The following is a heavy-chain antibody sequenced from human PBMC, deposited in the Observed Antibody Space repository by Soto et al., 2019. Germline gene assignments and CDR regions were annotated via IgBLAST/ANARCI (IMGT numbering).Heavy chain of an antibody. CDR2: VSSSSSTI. Sequence: EVQLVESGGGLVQPGGSLRLSCAASGFTFSSYSMNWVRQAPGKGLEWVSYVSSSSSTIYYADSVKGRFTISRDNAKNSLYLQMNSLRDEDTAVYYCARDTFDTAMVKGYYYGMDVWGQGTTVTVSS. D-gene: IGHD5-18*01. CDR3: ARDTFDTAMVKGYYYGMDV. J-gene: IGHJ6*02. CDR1: GFTFSSYS. V-gene: IGHV3-48*02.